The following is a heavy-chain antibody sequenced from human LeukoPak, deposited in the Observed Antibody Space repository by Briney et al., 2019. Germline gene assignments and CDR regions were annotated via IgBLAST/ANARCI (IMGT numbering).Heavy chain of an antibody. CDR1: GFTFRSYE. J-gene: IGHJ5*02. CDR3: ARSSSWYGWFDP. CDR2: IYYSGST. Sequence: GSLRLSCEDSGFTFRSYEMNWVRQAPGKGLEWIGYIYYSGSTNYNPSLKSRVTISVDTSKNQFSLKLSSVTAADTAVYYCARSSSWYGWFDPWGQGTLVTVSS. V-gene: IGHV4-59*01. D-gene: IGHD6-13*01.